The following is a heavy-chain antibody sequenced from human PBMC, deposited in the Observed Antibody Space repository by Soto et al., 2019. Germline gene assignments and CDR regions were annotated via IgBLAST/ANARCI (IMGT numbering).Heavy chain of an antibody. Sequence: QLQLQESGPGLVKPSETLSLTCTVSGGSISSSSYYWGWIRQPPGKRLEWIGSIYYSGGTYYNPSRKSRVTISVDTSKNQFSLKMSSVTAADTAVYYCASHTPAISISDHWGQGTLVTVSS. CDR2: IYYSGGT. V-gene: IGHV4-39*01. J-gene: IGHJ4*02. CDR3: ASHTPAISISDH. D-gene: IGHD2-15*01. CDR1: GGSISSSSYY.